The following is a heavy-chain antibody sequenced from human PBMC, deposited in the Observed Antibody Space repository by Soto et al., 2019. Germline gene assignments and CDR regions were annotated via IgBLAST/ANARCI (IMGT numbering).Heavy chain of an antibody. V-gene: IGHV3-33*01. D-gene: IGHD4-17*01. Sequence: HPGGSLRLSCAASGFTFSSYGMHWVRQAPGKGLEWVAVIWYDGSNKYYADSVKGRFTISRDNSKNTLYLQMNSLRDEDTAVYYCARPYLLHDYGDINWFDPWGQGTLVTVSS. CDR3: ARPYLLHDYGDINWFDP. CDR2: IWYDGSNK. J-gene: IGHJ5*02. CDR1: GFTFSSYG.